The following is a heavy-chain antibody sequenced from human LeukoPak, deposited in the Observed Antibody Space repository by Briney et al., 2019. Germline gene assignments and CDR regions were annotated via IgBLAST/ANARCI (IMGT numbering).Heavy chain of an antibody. V-gene: IGHV1-69*05. CDR1: GYTFTNYG. J-gene: IGHJ6*03. CDR2: IIPIFGTA. CDR3: ARHLGEPHDYFYYYMDV. Sequence: GASVKVSCKASGYTFTNYGISWVRQAPGQGLEWMGGIIPIFGTANYAQKFQGRVTITTDESTSTAYMELSSLRSEDTAVYYCARHLGEPHDYFYYYMDVWGKGTTVTVSS.